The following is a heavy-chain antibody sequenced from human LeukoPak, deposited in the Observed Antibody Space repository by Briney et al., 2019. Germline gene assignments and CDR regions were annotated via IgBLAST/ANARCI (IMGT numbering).Heavy chain of an antibody. V-gene: IGHV3-30*18. CDR2: ISYDGSNK. Sequence: GGSLRLSCAASGFTSSSYGMHWVRQAPGKGLEWVAVISYDGSNKYYADSVKGRFTISRDNSKNTLYLQMNSLRAEDTAVYYCAKLSGYDFSDDKAFDYWGQGTLVTVSS. CDR3: AKLSGYDFSDDKAFDY. CDR1: GFTSSSYG. D-gene: IGHD5-12*01. J-gene: IGHJ4*02.